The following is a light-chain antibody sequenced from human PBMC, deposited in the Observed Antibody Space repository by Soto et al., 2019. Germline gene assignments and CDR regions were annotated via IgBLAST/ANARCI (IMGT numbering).Light chain of an antibody. CDR3: QQYYSYSWT. J-gene: IGKJ1*01. CDR1: QGIRND. Sequence: DIQMTQSPSSLSASVGDRVTITCRASQGIRNDLGWYQQKPGKAPKLLTYAASTLQSGVPSRFSGSGSGTDFTLTINCLQSEDFATYYCQQYYSYSWTFGQGTKVDIK. CDR2: AAS. V-gene: IGKV1-17*01.